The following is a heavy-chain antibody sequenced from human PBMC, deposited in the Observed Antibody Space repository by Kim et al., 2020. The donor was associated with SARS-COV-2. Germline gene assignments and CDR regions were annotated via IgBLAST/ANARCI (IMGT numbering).Heavy chain of an antibody. J-gene: IGHJ4*02. V-gene: IGHV3-74*01. D-gene: IGHD3-16*01. Sequence: WVSLRLSCVASLVPCSTYGGHWVRPAPGPGLVWVSRVHRDGRSTSYADSVKGRFTISRDNARNTLYLQMNSLRDEDTAVYYCASLSTGYVWDKFDYWGQGTLVTVSS. CDR1: LVPCSTYG. CDR3: ASLSTGYVWDKFDY. CDR2: VHRDGRST.